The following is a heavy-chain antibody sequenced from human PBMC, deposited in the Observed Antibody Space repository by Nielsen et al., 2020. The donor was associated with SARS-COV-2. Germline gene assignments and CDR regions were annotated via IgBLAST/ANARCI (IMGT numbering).Heavy chain of an antibody. CDR3: ARHQGYCSGGSCYSGRYGMDV. D-gene: IGHD2-15*01. V-gene: IGHV1-18*01. Sequence: ASVKVSCKASGGTFRDYGISWVRQAPGQGLEWMGWISAYNGNTNYAQKLQGRVTMTTDTSTSTAYMELRSLRSDDTAVYYCARHQGYCSGGSCYSGRYGMDVWGQGTTVTVSS. CDR1: GGTFRDYG. J-gene: IGHJ6*02. CDR2: ISAYNGNT.